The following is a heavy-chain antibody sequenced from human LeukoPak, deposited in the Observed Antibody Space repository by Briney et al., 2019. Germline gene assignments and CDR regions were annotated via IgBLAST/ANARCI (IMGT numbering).Heavy chain of an antibody. CDR3: VRDLKKWLVFHY. V-gene: IGHV3-48*01. CDR1: GFTLSGYS. J-gene: IGHJ4*02. D-gene: IGHD6-19*01. Sequence: GGSLRLSCGASGFTLSGYSMNWARQAPGKGLEWGSYISNSSRTIYYDDSVRGRFTISRDNAKNSLFLQMSSLRAEDTAVYYCVRDLKKWLVFHYWGQGIQVTVSS. CDR2: ISNSSRTI.